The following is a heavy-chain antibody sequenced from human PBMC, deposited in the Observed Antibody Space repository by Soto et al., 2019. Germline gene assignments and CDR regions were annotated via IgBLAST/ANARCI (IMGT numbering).Heavy chain of an antibody. CDR1: ADTFDTTR. CDR3: AGVHLFPNPASDF. CDR2: ISARYGNT. Sequence: VTLSCTASADTFDTTRSIWVGQERGQQLEWMGWISARYGNTNYAQKFQGRVTLTTDTSTTTAYMELMSLRSDDTAVYYCAGVHLFPNPASDFWGQGTLVTVSS. D-gene: IGHD2-21*01. J-gene: IGHJ4*02. V-gene: IGHV1-18*04.